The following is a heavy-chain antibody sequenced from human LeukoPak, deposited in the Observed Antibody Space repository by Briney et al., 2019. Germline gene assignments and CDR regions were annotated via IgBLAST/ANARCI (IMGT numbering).Heavy chain of an antibody. CDR1: GDSISSASDY. Sequence: SETLSLTCTVSGDSISSASDYWTWIRQPAGKGLEWIGRIRASGSTNYNPSLKSRVSISVDPSKSQFSLNLSSVTAADTAVYYCAREEPPAYSTSGFDYWGRGILVTVSS. D-gene: IGHD6-6*01. J-gene: IGHJ4*02. CDR2: IRASGST. V-gene: IGHV4-61*02. CDR3: AREEPPAYSTSGFDY.